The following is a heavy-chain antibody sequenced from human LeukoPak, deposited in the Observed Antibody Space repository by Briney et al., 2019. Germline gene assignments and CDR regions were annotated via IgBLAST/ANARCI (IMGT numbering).Heavy chain of an antibody. J-gene: IGHJ4*02. Sequence: GGSLRLSCAVSGFSVSNNYMSWVRQAPGEGLAWVSVIYSGGATYYADSVKGRFTISRDNSKNTLYLQMNSLRAEDTAVYYCARGGGGGNPFDYWGQGTLVTVSS. V-gene: IGHV3-53*01. D-gene: IGHD4-23*01. CDR3: ARGGGGGNPFDY. CDR1: GFSVSNNY. CDR2: IYSGGAT.